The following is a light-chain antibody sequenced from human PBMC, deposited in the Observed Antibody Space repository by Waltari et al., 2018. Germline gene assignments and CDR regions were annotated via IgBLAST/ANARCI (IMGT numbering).Light chain of an antibody. CDR1: QSSCTF. V-gene: IGKV1-39*01. CDR3: QQSYTAPRT. CDR2: DAS. J-gene: IGKJ1*01. Sequence: DIQMTQSPSSLSASVGDRVTITCRASQSSCTFLNWYQQKPGKAPKLLIYDASKLETAVPSRFSGSGSGTDFALAISSLQPEDFATYYWQQSYTAPRTFGQGTKVEVK.